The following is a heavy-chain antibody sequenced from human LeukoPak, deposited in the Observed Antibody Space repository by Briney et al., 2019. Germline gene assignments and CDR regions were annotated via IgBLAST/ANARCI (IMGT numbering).Heavy chain of an antibody. CDR3: ARGPVKTHGMDV. J-gene: IGHJ6*02. CDR1: GYTFTSYD. V-gene: IGHV1-8*01. CDR2: KNPNSGRT. Sequence: ASVKVSCKASGYTFTSYDINCVRQATGQGLEWMGWKNPNSGRTGFAQRFQGRLTMTTDTSISTAYMELSSLTSEDTAVYYCARGPVKTHGMDVWGQGTTVTVSS.